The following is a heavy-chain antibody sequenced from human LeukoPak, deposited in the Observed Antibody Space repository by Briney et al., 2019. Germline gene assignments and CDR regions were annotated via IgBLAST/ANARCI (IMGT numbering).Heavy chain of an antibody. V-gene: IGHV1-2*02. CDR1: GYTFTGYY. D-gene: IGHD6-19*01. J-gene: IGHJ4*02. Sequence: GASVKVSCKASGYTFTGYYMHWVRQAPGQGLEWMGWINPNSGGTNYAQKFQGRVTMTRDTSISTAYMEMSRLRSDDTAVYYCARCPSWLVPYFDYWGQGTLVTVSS. CDR3: ARCPSWLVPYFDY. CDR2: INPNSGGT.